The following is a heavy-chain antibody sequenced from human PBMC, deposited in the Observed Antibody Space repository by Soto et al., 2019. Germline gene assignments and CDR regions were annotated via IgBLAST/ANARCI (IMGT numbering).Heavy chain of an antibody. CDR3: ARDLSWGSNWYYYMDV. D-gene: IGHD7-27*01. CDR1: GFILSDCA. Sequence: EVQLVESWGGLVQPGGSLRLSCATSGFILSDCAMNWVRQAPGKGLEWVSYISSSSSVIDYADSVKGRFTVSRDNARNSLYLQMRSLRAEDTPVYYCARDLSWGSNWYYYMDVWGKGTTVTVSS. V-gene: IGHV3-48*01. CDR2: ISSSSSVI. J-gene: IGHJ6*03.